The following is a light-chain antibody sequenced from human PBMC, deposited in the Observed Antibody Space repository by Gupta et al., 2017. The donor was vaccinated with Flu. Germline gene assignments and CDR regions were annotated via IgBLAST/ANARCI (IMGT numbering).Light chain of an antibody. V-gene: IGLV1-44*01. CDR2: SHN. J-gene: IGLJ3*02. Sequence: QSVLTQPRSASGNPRQRVTSARSGGSSNIGGNTVNWYQQLTGTAPKLLIYSHNLRPSGVPDRFSGSKSATSASLAISGLQSEDEADYYCAAWDDSLNGRVFGGGTKLTVL. CDR1: SSNIGGNT. CDR3: AAWDDSLNGRV.